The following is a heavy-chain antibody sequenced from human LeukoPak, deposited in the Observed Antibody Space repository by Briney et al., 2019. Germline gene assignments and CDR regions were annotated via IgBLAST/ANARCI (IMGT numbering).Heavy chain of an antibody. J-gene: IGHJ4*02. CDR3: ARGSSAGASLRHDY. CDR2: IKQDGSEE. CDR1: GFTFSSYW. V-gene: IGHV3-7*01. Sequence: WGSLRLSCAASGFTFSSYWMSWVRQAPGKGLEWGANIKQDGSEENFVDSVKGRFTISRDNAKKSLYLQMNSLRAEDTAVYYCARGSSAGASLRHDYWGQGTLVTVSS. D-gene: IGHD1-26*01.